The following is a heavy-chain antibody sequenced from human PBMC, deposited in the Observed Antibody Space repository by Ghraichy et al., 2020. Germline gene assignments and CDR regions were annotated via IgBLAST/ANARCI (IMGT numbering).Heavy chain of an antibody. D-gene: IGHD5-24*01. J-gene: IGHJ3*02. CDR1: GFNFSGSA. V-gene: IGHV3-73*01. CDR2: IRTTTNTYAT. Sequence: GGSLRLSCAASGFNFSGSAIHWVRQASGNGLEWVGRIRTTTNTYATSSAESVKDRVTLSRDASKNTAYLHMGSLNSEDTAVYYCTTNRRDGDYVEASDIWGQGTMGTVAA. CDR3: TTNRRDGDYVEASDI.